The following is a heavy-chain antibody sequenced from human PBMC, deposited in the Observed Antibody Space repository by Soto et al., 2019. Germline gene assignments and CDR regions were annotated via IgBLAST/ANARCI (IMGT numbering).Heavy chain of an antibody. CDR1: GFTFDRTT. V-gene: IGHV3-43*01. D-gene: IGHD3-9*01. Sequence: EVQLVQSGGVVVQPGGSLRLSCTTSGFTFDRTTMHWARQAPGKGLEWVSFINGGGDRAYYADSVKGRFTMSRDNRKNSLYLQMNSLRTEDTAVYYCIKDRDWSFEYWGQGTPVTVSS. CDR3: IKDRDWSFEY. J-gene: IGHJ4*02. CDR2: INGGGDRA.